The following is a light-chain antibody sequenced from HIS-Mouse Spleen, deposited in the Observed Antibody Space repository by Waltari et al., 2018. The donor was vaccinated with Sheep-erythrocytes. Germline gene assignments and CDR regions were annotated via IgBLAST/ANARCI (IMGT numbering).Light chain of an antibody. J-gene: IGLJ1*01. CDR3: CSYAGSYNHV. CDR1: SNYVGGYTY. CDR2: DVS. Sequence: QSALNQPRSVSGSPGQSVTLSCTGTSNYVGGYTYFSWYQQHPGKAPKLMIYDVSKRPSGVPDRFSGSKSGNTASLTISGLQAEDEADYYCCSYAGSYNHVFATGTKVTVL. V-gene: IGLV2-11*01.